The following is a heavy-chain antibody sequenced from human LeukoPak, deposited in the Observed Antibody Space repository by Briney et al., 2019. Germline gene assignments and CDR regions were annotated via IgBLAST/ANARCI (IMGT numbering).Heavy chain of an antibody. D-gene: IGHD2-15*01. CDR1: GFTFSSYA. CDR2: ISYDGSNK. CDR3: ARDRVVVVAATGEFDY. V-gene: IGHV3-30-3*01. J-gene: IGHJ4*02. Sequence: GGSLRLPCAASGFTFSSYAMHWVRQAPGKGPEWVAVISYDGSNKYYADSVKGRFTISRDNSKNTLYLQMNSLRAEDTAVYYCARDRVVVVAATGEFDYWGQGTLVTVSS.